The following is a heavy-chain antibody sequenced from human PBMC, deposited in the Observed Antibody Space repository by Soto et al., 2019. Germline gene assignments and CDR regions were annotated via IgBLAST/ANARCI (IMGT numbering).Heavy chain of an antibody. Sequence: ASVKVSCKASGYTFTSYAMHWVRQAPGQRLEWMGWINAGNGNTKYSQKFQGRVTITADKSTSTAYMELSSLRSEDTAVYYCARGEYYYDSSGYYHAFDIWGQGTMVTVS. CDR3: ARGEYYYDSSGYYHAFDI. D-gene: IGHD3-22*01. J-gene: IGHJ3*02. CDR1: GYTFTSYA. CDR2: INAGNGNT. V-gene: IGHV1-3*01.